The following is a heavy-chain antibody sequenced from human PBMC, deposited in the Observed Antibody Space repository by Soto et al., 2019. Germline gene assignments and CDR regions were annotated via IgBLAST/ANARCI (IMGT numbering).Heavy chain of an antibody. J-gene: IGHJ4*02. D-gene: IGHD5-18*01. CDR2: ISGSGGST. Sequence: EVQLLESGGGLVQPGGSLSLSCAASGFTFSSYAMSWVRQAPGKGLEWVSAISGSGGSTYYADSLKGRFNSSRDNSKNTLYLQMNSLRAEDTAVYYCAKDRAQTAQLWYFDYWGQGTLVTVSS. V-gene: IGHV3-23*01. CDR3: AKDRAQTAQLWYFDY. CDR1: GFTFSSYA.